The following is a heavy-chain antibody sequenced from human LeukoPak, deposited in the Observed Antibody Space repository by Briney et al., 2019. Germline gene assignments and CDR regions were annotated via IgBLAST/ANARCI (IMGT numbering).Heavy chain of an antibody. D-gene: IGHD3-10*01. J-gene: IGHJ6*02. V-gene: IGHV3-9*01. CDR3: AKDGSGAYYYYGMDV. Sequence: GRSLRLSCAASGFTFDDYAMHWVRQAPGKGLEWVSGISWNSGSIGYADSVKGRFTISRDNAKNSLYLQMNSLRAEDTALYYCAKDGSGAYYYYGMDVWGQGTTVTVSS. CDR2: ISWNSGSI. CDR1: GFTFDDYA.